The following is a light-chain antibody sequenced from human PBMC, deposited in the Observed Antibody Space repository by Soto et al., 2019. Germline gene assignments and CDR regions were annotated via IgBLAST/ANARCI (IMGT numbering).Light chain of an antibody. Sequence: DIQMTQSPSTLAASVGDGVTITCRASQSFTRWLAWYQQKPGKAPKLLIYKVSNLEVGVPSRFSGTGSGTEFNFTITDLQPDDFATYYCQQYNSYSLSFGQGTKLEV. CDR3: QQYNSYSLS. CDR2: KVS. V-gene: IGKV1-5*03. J-gene: IGKJ2*03. CDR1: QSFTRW.